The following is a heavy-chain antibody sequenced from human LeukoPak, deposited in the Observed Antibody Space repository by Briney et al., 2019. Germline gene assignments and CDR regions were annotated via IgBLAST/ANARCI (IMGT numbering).Heavy chain of an antibody. D-gene: IGHD1-1*01. V-gene: IGHV3-7*01. J-gene: IGHJ4*02. CDR2: INRHGNEV. Sequence: GGSLRLSCAASGFIFKNHWMNWVRQVPGTGLEWVANINRHGNEVHYVDSVKGRFTISRDNAKNSLYLQLDSLRVEDTAVYYCARVGTWELQRVFDYWGQGTLDTVSS. CDR1: GFIFKNHW. CDR3: ARVGTWELQRVFDY.